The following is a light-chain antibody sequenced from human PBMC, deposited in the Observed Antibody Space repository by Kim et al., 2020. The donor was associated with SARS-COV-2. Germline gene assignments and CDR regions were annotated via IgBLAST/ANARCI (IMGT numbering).Light chain of an antibody. CDR1: QSVSSSY. J-gene: IGKJ4*01. Sequence: EIVMTQSPATLSLSPGERATLSCRASQSVSSSYLSWYQQKPGQAPRLLIYGASTRATGIPARFSGSGSGTDFTLTISSLEPEDFAVYYCQQRSNVLTFGGGTKVDIK. V-gene: IGKV3D-7*01. CDR2: GAS. CDR3: QQRSNVLT.